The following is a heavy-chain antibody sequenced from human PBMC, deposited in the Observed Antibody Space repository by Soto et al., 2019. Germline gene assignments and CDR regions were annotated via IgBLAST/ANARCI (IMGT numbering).Heavy chain of an antibody. J-gene: IGHJ4*02. CDR1: GGSIRSGGYF. CDR2: IYSSGST. CDR3: ARLNSGLYQSFDS. Sequence: QVQLEASGPGLVKPSQTLSLTCSVSGGSIRSGGYFWTWIRQHPGKGLEYIGHIYSSGSTYYIPSLRRRLTTSLDTSKNQFSLNLTSVTAADTALYFCARLNSGLYQSFDSWGQGALVTVSS. D-gene: IGHD2-8*01. V-gene: IGHV4-31*03.